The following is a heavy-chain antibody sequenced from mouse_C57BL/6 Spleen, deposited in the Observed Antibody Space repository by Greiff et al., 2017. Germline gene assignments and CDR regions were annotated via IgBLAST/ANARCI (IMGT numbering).Heavy chain of an antibody. J-gene: IGHJ3*01. CDR3: AAAYYSSYGGRAWFAY. V-gene: IGHV1-19*01. CDR1: GYTFTDYY. Sequence: VQLQQSGPVLVKPGASVKMSCKASGYTFTDYYMNWVKQSHGKSLEWIGVINPYNGGTSYNQKFKGKATLTVDKSSSTAYMQLNSLTSEDSAVYYCAAAYYSSYGGRAWFAYWGQGTLVTVSA. CDR2: INPYNGGT. D-gene: IGHD2-5*01.